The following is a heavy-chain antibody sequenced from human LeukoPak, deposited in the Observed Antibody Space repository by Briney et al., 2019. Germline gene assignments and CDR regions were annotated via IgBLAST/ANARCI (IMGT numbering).Heavy chain of an antibody. CDR2: ISGSGGIT. Sequence: PGGSLRLSCAASGFTFSSYAMSWVRQAPGKGLEWVSAISGSGGITSYADSVKGRFTISRDNSKNTLYLQMNSLRAEDTAVYYCAKATSNSDYYYYYMDVWGKGTTVTISS. CDR1: GFTFSSYA. D-gene: IGHD2/OR15-2a*01. V-gene: IGHV3-23*01. CDR3: AKATSNSDYYYYYMDV. J-gene: IGHJ6*03.